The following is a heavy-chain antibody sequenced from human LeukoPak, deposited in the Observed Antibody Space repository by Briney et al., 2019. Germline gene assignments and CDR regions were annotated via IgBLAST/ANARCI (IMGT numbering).Heavy chain of an antibody. V-gene: IGHV3-30-3*01. Sequence: PGGSLRLSCAASGFTLSSYAMHWVRQAPGKGLEWVAVISYDGSNKYYADSVKGRFTISRDNSRNTLYLQMNSLRAEDTAVYYCAYSSSWYSNWFDPWGQGTLVTVSS. J-gene: IGHJ5*02. CDR3: AYSSSWYSNWFDP. CDR2: ISYDGSNK. D-gene: IGHD6-13*01. CDR1: GFTLSSYA.